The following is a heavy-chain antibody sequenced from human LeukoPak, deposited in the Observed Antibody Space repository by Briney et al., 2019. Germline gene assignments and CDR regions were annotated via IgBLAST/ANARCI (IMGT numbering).Heavy chain of an antibody. V-gene: IGHV1-8*02. CDR3: ARSRAGVGEPYGDF. CDR2: MNPNSGNT. J-gene: IGHJ4*02. CDR1: GYTFTSYD. Sequence: WASVKVSCKASGYTFTSYDINWVRQATGQGLEWMGWMNPNSGNTGYAQKFQGRVTMTTDTSTSTAYMELRSLRSDDTAVYYCARSRAGVGEPYGDFWGQGSLVTASS. D-gene: IGHD3-10*01.